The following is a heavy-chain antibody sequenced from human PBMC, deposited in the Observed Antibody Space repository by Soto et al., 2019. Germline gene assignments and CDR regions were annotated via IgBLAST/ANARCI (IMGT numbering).Heavy chain of an antibody. D-gene: IGHD1-1*01. CDR2: ISGYTGKT. CDR1: GYTFTSYG. CDR3: AKGTGTTSEASLFDY. V-gene: IGHV1-18*01. Sequence: QVQLVQSGAEVKRPGASVKVSCKASGYTFTSYGINWVRQAPGQGLEWMGWISGYTGKTNYAQKLQGRVTMTTDKSTSTAYMELRSLISDDTAMYYCAKGTGTTSEASLFDYWGQGTLVTVSS. J-gene: IGHJ4*02.